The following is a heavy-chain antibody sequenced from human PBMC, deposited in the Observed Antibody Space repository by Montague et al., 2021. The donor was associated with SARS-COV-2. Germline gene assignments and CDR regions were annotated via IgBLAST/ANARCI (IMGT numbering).Heavy chain of an antibody. CDR2: INHSGSS. CDR1: GASLSSYY. D-gene: IGHD6-13*01. Sequence: SETLSLTCAVYGASLSSYYWSWIRQPPGKGLEWIAEINHSGSSNYNPSLKSRVTISIDTSKSHVSLKVRSLTAADTAVYYCARWRGSNGYSYFDLWGRGSLVTVSS. CDR3: ARWRGSNGYSYFDL. V-gene: IGHV4-34*01. J-gene: IGHJ2*01.